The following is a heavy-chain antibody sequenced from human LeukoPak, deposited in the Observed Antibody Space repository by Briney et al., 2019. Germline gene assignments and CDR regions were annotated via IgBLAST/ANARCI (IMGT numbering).Heavy chain of an antibody. Sequence: GGSLRLSCAASGFTFSSYSMNWVRQAPGKGLEWVSSISSSSSYIYYADSVKGRFTISRDNAKNSLYLQMNSLRVEDTAVYYCARSQFGELLNGFDSWGPGTLVTVSS. J-gene: IGHJ4*02. D-gene: IGHD3-10*01. CDR3: ARSQFGELLNGFDS. V-gene: IGHV3-21*01. CDR1: GFTFSSYS. CDR2: ISSSSSYI.